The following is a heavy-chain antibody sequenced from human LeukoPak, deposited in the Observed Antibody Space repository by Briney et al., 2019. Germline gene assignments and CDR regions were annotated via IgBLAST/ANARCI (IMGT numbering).Heavy chain of an antibody. Sequence: SQNLSLTCAVSGGSISSGGYSWSWIRQPPGKGLEWIGYIYHSGSTYYNPSLKSRVTISVDRSKNQFSLKLSSVTAADTAVYYCARIRTVTRVTGAYYFDYWGQGTLVTVSS. J-gene: IGHJ4*02. CDR2: IYHSGST. D-gene: IGHD4-17*01. CDR1: GGSISSGGYS. CDR3: ARIRTVTRVTGAYYFDY. V-gene: IGHV4-30-2*01.